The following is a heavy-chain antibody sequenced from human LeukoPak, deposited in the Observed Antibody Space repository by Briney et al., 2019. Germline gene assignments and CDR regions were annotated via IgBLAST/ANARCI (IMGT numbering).Heavy chain of an antibody. CDR2: ISGSGGST. J-gene: IGHJ4*02. V-gene: IGHV3-23*01. Sequence: GGSLRLSCAASGFTFNNYAMNWVRQAPGKGLEWVSGISGSGGSTDYADSVKDRFTISRDNSKNTLYLQMNSLRAEDAAVYYCAKDLRGYDRPSDYWGQGTLVIVSS. CDR3: AKDLRGYDRPSDY. D-gene: IGHD5-12*01. CDR1: GFTFNNYA.